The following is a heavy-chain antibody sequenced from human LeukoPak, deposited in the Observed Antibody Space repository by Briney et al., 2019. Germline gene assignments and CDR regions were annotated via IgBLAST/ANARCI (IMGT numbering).Heavy chain of an antibody. CDR2: IKEDGSET. Sequence: GGSLRLSCAASGFTFTNYWMTWARQAPGKGLEWVAHIKEDGSETKYVDSVKGRFTISRDNAKKSLYLYMTNVRAEDTAVYFCARDPGEWQVPIDYWGQGILVTVSS. D-gene: IGHD6-19*01. V-gene: IGHV3-7*01. CDR1: GFTFTNYW. CDR3: ARDPGEWQVPIDY. J-gene: IGHJ4*02.